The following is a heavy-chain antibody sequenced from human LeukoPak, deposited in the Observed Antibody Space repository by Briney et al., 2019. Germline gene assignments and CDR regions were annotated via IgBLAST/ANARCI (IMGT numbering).Heavy chain of an antibody. CDR2: IYYSGST. CDR1: GGSISSGGYY. V-gene: IGHV4-31*03. D-gene: IGHD1-26*01. CDR3: ARVSPLVGATTD. J-gene: IGHJ4*02. Sequence: SETLSLTCTVSGGSISSGGYYWSWIRQHPGKGLEWIGYIYYSGSTYYNPSLKSRVTISVDTSKNQFSLKLSSVTAADTAVYYCARVSPLVGATTDWGQGTLVTVSS.